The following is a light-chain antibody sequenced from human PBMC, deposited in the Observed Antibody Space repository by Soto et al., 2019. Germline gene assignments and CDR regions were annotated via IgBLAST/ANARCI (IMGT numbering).Light chain of an antibody. CDR1: QSVSSSY. J-gene: IGKJ2*01. CDR3: QQYGSSPNT. V-gene: IGKV3-20*01. Sequence: EIVLTQSPGTLSLSPGERATLSCRASQSVSSSYLAWYQQKPGQAPRLLIYGASSKSTGIPDRYSGSGSGTDFTLTISRLEPKDFAVYYCQQYGSSPNTFGRGTKLEIK. CDR2: GAS.